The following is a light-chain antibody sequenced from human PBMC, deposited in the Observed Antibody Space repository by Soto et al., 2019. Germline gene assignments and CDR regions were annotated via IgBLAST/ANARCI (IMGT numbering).Light chain of an antibody. CDR1: QSVLHSSNNKNY. Sequence: DIVMTQSPDSVAVSLGERATIDCKSSQSVLHSSNNKNYLTWYQQKPGQPPKLLIYWASTRESGVPDRFSGSGSGTDFALTISSLQAEDVAVYYCQQSYTIPVTFGGGTKVDIK. CDR2: WAS. J-gene: IGKJ4*01. V-gene: IGKV4-1*01. CDR3: QQSYTIPVT.